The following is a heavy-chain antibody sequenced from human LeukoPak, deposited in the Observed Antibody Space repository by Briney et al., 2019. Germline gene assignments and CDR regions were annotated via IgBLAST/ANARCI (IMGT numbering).Heavy chain of an antibody. D-gene: IGHD3-10*01. CDR3: ASSPTMVRGVMVY. V-gene: IGHV3-53*01. Sequence: GGSLRLSCAASGFTVSSNYMSWVRQAPGKGLEWVSVIYSGGSTYYADSVKGRFTISRDNSKNTLYLQMNSLRAEDTAVHYCASSPTMVRGVMVYWGQGTLVTVSS. CDR2: IYSGGST. J-gene: IGHJ4*02. CDR1: GFTVSSNY.